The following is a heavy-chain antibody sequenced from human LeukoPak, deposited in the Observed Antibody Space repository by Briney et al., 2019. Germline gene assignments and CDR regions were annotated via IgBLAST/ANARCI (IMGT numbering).Heavy chain of an antibody. Sequence: EASVRVSCKASGYTFSGYNIHWVRQAPGQGLEWMGWINPNNGATHYAQKFQGGVTMTRDTPITTFYMEVSSLRSDDTACYYCARYNWNDVVSALDSWGQGTLVTVSS. J-gene: IGHJ4*02. V-gene: IGHV1-2*02. CDR1: GYTFSGYN. D-gene: IGHD1-1*01. CDR2: INPNNGAT. CDR3: ARYNWNDVVSALDS.